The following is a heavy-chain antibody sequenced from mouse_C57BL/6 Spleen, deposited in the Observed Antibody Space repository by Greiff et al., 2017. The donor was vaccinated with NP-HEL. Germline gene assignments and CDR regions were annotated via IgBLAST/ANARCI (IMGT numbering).Heavy chain of an antibody. CDR3: ARDYYGSSPWFAY. D-gene: IGHD1-1*01. V-gene: IGHV1-22*01. CDR1: GYTFTDYN. J-gene: IGHJ3*01. CDR2: INPNNGGT. Sequence: VQLKESGPELVKPGASVKLSCKASGYTFTDYNMHWVKQSPGKSLEWIGYINPNNGGTSYNQKFKGKATLTVNKSSSTAYMGLRSLTSEDSAVYYCARDYYGSSPWFAYWGQGTLVTVSA.